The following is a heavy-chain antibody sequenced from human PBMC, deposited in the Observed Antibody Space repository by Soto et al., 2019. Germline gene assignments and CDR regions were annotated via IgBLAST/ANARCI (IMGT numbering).Heavy chain of an antibody. CDR3: AKARSITMIVTPRAEYFQH. V-gene: IGHV3-23*01. CDR2: ISGSGGST. J-gene: IGHJ1*01. CDR1: GFTFSSYA. Sequence: GGSLRLSCAASGFTFSSYAMSWVRQAPGKGLEWVSAISGSGGSTYYADSGKGRFTISRDNSKNTLYLQMNSLRAEDTAVYYCAKARSITMIVTPRAEYFQHWGQGTLVTVSS. D-gene: IGHD3-22*01.